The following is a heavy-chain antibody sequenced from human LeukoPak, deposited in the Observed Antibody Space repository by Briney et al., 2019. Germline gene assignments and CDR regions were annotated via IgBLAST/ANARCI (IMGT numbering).Heavy chain of an antibody. CDR3: AREGNDILTGYYRPFDY. CDR1: GGTFSSYA. D-gene: IGHD3-9*01. Sequence: SVKVSCKASGGTFSSYAISWVRQAPGQGLEWMGRIIPGLGIANYAQKFQGRVTITADKSTSTAYMELSSLRSEDTAVYYCAREGNDILTGYYRPFDYWGQGTLVTVSS. J-gene: IGHJ4*02. CDR2: IIPGLGIA. V-gene: IGHV1-69*04.